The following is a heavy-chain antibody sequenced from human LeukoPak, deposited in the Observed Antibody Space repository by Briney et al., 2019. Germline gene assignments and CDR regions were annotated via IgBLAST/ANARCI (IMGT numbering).Heavy chain of an antibody. J-gene: IGHJ6*02. CDR1: GYSFSTYW. V-gene: IGHV5-51*01. CDR3: ARRDGSGPYNYFGMDV. CDR2: IFPGDSNT. Sequence: GESLKISCKGPGYSFSTYWIGWVRQMPGRGLEWMGLIFPGDSNTIYSPSFQGQVTISADKSISTAYLQWSSLKASDSAAYYCARRDGSGPYNYFGMDVWGQGTTVTVSS. D-gene: IGHD3-10*01.